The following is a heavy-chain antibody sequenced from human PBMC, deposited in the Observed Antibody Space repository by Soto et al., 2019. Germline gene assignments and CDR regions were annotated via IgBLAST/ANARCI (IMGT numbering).Heavy chain of an antibody. CDR1: GFTFSSYA. CDR3: AGEGDYDILTGYLQPPYFDY. D-gene: IGHD3-9*01. J-gene: IGHJ4*02. Sequence: QVQLVESGGGVVQPGRSLRLSCAASGFTFSSYAMHWVRQAPGKGLEWVAVISYDGSNKYYADSVKGRFTISRDNSKNTLYLQMNSLRAEDTAVYYCAGEGDYDILTGYLQPPYFDYWGQGTLVTVSS. CDR2: ISYDGSNK. V-gene: IGHV3-30-3*01.